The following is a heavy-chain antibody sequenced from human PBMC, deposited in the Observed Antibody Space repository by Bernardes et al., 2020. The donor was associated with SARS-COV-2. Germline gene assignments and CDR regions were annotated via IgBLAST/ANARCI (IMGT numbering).Heavy chain of an antibody. CDR3: ARQSRWFGELLLYYFDY. J-gene: IGHJ4*02. CDR1: GGSISSSSYY. V-gene: IGHV4-39*01. Sequence: SETLSLTCTVSGGSISSSSYYWGWIRQPPGKGLEWIGSIYYSGSTYYNPSLKSRLTISVDTSKNQFSLKLSSVTAADTAVYYCARQSRWFGELLLYYFDYWGQGTLVTVSS. D-gene: IGHD3-10*01. CDR2: IYYSGST.